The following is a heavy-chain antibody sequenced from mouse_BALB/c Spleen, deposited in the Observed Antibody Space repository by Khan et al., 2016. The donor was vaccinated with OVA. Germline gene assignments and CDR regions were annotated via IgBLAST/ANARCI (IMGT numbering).Heavy chain of an antibody. CDR3: ARTGYYYFDY. CDR2: ISSGSNTI. Sequence: EVELVESGGGLVQPGGSRKLSCAASGFTFSGFGMHWVRQAPEKGLEWVAFISSGSNTIYYADTVKGRFPISRDNPKNTLFLQMTSIRSEDTAMYFCARTGYYYFDYWGQGTTLTVSS. D-gene: IGHD2-3*01. J-gene: IGHJ2*01. V-gene: IGHV5-17*02. CDR1: GFTFSGFG.